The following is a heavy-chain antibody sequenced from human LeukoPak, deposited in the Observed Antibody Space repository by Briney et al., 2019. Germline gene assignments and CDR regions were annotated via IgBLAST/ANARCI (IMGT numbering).Heavy chain of an antibody. CDR3: ARVGSGNFDY. V-gene: IGHV4-59*01. Sequence: TETLSLTCTVSGGAISTYYWSWIRQPPGNGLEWIGYIYYSANTNYNRSLKSRLTISIDSSKNQFSLRLLSVTAADTAVYYCARVGSGNFDYWGQGTLVTVSS. J-gene: IGHJ4*02. CDR1: GGAISTYY. D-gene: IGHD1-26*01. CDR2: IYYSANT.